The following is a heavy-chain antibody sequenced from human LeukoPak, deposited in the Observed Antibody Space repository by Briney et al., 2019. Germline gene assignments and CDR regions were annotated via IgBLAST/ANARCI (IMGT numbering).Heavy chain of an antibody. CDR2: INHSGST. V-gene: IGHV4-34*01. CDR1: GGSFSGYY. J-gene: IGHJ5*02. D-gene: IGHD2-2*03. Sequence: SETLSLTCAVYGGSFSGYYWSWIRQPPGKGLEWIGEINHSGSTNYNPSLKSRVTISVDTSKNQFSPKLSSVTAADTAVYYCAREGGGYSRNNWFDPWGQGTLVTVSS. CDR3: AREGGGYSRNNWFDP.